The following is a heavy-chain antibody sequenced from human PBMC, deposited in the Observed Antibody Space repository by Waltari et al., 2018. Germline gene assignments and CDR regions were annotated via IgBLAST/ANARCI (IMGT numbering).Heavy chain of an antibody. J-gene: IGHJ4*02. V-gene: IGHV3-7*04. CDR1: GFTFSNYW. D-gene: IGHD3-10*01. Sequence: EVHLMESGGGLVQPGGSLRLSCAASGFTFSNYWMSWVRQAPGKGLEGVANIKEDGNLKYYVDSVKGRFTISRDNAQNSLFLQMNGLRTEDTAVYYCAREGLLFGEAYYFDDWGQGTLVTVSP. CDR2: IKEDGNLK. CDR3: AREGLLFGEAYYFDD.